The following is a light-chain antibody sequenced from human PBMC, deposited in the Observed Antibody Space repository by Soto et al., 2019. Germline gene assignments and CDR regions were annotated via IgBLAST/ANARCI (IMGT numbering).Light chain of an antibody. CDR3: QQRSNWPPWT. J-gene: IGKJ1*01. V-gene: IGKV3-11*01. CDR2: DAS. Sequence: EIVFTQSPATLSLSPGERATLSCRASQSVSSYLAWYQQKPGQAPRLLIYDASNRATGIPARFSGSGSGTAFTLTISSLEPEDFAVYYCQQRSNWPPWTFGQGTKVEIK. CDR1: QSVSSY.